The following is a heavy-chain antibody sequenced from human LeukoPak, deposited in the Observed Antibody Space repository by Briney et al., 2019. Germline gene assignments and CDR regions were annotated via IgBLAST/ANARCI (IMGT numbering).Heavy chain of an antibody. CDR2: IYYSGST. D-gene: IGHD2-2*01. J-gene: IGHJ6*02. CDR1: GGSISSGGYY. Sequence: KPSETLSLTCTVSGGSISSGGYYWSWIRQHPGKGLEWIGYIYYSGSTNYNPSLKSRVTISVDTSKNQFSLKLSSVTAADTAVYYCARYVVVPAARHYYYGMDVWGQGTTVTVSS. CDR3: ARYVVVPAARHYYYGMDV. V-gene: IGHV4-61*08.